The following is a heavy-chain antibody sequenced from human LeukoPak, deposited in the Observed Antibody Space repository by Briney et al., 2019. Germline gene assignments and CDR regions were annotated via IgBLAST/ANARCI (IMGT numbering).Heavy chain of an antibody. D-gene: IGHD1-26*01. J-gene: IGHJ6*03. CDR1: GFTFSSYA. V-gene: IGHV3-23*01. Sequence: GGSLRLSCAASGFTFSSYAMNWVRQAPGKGLEWVSAISGSGSSTNYADSVKGRSTISGDNSKNTLDLQMNSLRAEDTAVYYCAKASSGSYLNGYYYMDVWGKGTTVTVSS. CDR3: AKASSGSYLNGYYYMDV. CDR2: ISGSGSST.